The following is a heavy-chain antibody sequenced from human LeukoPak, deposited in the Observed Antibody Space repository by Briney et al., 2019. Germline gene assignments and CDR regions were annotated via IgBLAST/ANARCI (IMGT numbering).Heavy chain of an antibody. CDR2: ISGSGGST. CDR3: AKLGYCSSTSCYAWYYFDY. J-gene: IGHJ4*02. V-gene: IGHV3-23*01. Sequence: GGSLRLSCAASGFTFSSYAMSWVRQAPGKWLEWVAAISGSGGSTYYADSVKGRFTISRDNSKNTLYLQMNSLRAEDTAVYYCAKLGYCSSTSCYAWYYFDYWGQGTLVTVSS. D-gene: IGHD2-2*01. CDR1: GFTFSSYA.